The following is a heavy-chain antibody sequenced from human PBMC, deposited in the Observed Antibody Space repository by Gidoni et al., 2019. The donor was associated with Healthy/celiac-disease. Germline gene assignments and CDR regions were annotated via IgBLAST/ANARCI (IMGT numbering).Heavy chain of an antibody. CDR1: GLTLTSSA. V-gene: IGHV1-58*01. D-gene: IGHD2-8*01. Sequence: QMQLVQSGPEVKKPGTSVKVSCKASGLTLTSSAVQWVRQARGQRPEWIGWIVVGSCNANYAQKFQDRVTITRDMSTSTAYMELSSLRSEDTAVYYCAANGVREWPGYYYYYYGMDVWGQGTTVTVSS. J-gene: IGHJ6*02. CDR3: AANGVREWPGYYYYYYGMDV. CDR2: IVVGSCNA.